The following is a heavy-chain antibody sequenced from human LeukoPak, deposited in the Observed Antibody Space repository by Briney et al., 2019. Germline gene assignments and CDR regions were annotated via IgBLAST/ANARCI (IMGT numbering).Heavy chain of an antibody. J-gene: IGHJ4*02. Sequence: GASVKVSCKASGYTFTSYYMHWVRQAPGQGLEWMGWINPNSGGTNYAQKFQGRVTMTRDTSISTAYMELSRLRSDDTAVYYCARMRGIVGAGIDYWGQGTLVTVSS. CDR3: ARMRGIVGAGIDY. D-gene: IGHD1-26*01. CDR1: GYTFTSYY. CDR2: INPNSGGT. V-gene: IGHV1-2*02.